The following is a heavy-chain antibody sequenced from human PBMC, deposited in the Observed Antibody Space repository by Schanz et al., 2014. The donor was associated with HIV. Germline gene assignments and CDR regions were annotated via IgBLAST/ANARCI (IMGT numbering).Heavy chain of an antibody. J-gene: IGHJ3*02. D-gene: IGHD3-16*01. CDR1: GFTFSNYW. CDR2: FSGSGGST. CDR3: AKTTWGRRVDAFDI. Sequence: EEQVLESGGDFVQPGGSLRLSCAASGFTFSNYWMHWVRQAPGKGLEWVSGFSGSGGSTYYADSVKGRFTISRDNSKKTLYLQMNSLRAEDTAVYYCAKTTWGRRVDAFDIWGQGTMVTVSS. V-gene: IGHV3-23*01.